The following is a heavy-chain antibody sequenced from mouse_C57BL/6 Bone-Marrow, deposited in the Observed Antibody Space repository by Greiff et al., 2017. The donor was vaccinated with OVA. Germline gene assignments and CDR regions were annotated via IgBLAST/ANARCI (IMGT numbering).Heavy chain of an antibody. CDR3: ARPGGYAWFAY. CDR2: ISSGSSTI. V-gene: IGHV5-17*01. D-gene: IGHD2-2*01. Sequence: EVMLVESGGGLVKPGGSLKLSCAASGFTFSDYGMHWVRQAPEKGLEWVAYISSGSSTIYYADTVKGRFTISRDNAKNTLLLQMTSLRSEDTAMYYCARPGGYAWFAYWGQGTLVTVSA. J-gene: IGHJ3*01. CDR1: GFTFSDYG.